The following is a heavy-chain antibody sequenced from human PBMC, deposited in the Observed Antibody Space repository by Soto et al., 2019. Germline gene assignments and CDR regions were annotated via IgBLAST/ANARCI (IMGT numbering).Heavy chain of an antibody. D-gene: IGHD4-17*01. J-gene: IGHJ3*01. CDR2: IYHSGST. CDR1: SGSISSSNW. V-gene: IGHV4-4*02. Sequence: QVQLQESGPGLVKPSGTLSLTCAVSSGSISSSNWWRWVRQPPGKGLEWIGEIYHSGSTNYNPSRKSGVTISVDKSKNQFSLKLSSVSAADTAVCYGARDHLRSNDAFDFLGQGTMVTVSS. CDR3: ARDHLRSNDAFDF.